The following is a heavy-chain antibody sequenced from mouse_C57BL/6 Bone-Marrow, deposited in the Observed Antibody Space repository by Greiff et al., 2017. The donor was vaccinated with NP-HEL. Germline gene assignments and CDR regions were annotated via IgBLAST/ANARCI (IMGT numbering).Heavy chain of an antibody. J-gene: IGHJ4*01. D-gene: IGHD2-4*01. Sequence: VQLQQSGPELVKPGASVKISCKASGYTFTDYYMNWVKQSHGKSLEWIGDINPNNGGTSYNQKFKGKATLTVDKSSSTAYMELRSLTSEDSAVYYCANIYYDYPYAMDYWGQGTSVTVSS. CDR2: INPNNGGT. CDR1: GYTFTDYY. CDR3: ANIYYDYPYAMDY. V-gene: IGHV1-26*01.